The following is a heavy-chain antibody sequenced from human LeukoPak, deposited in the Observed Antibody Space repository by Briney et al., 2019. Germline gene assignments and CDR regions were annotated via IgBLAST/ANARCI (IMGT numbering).Heavy chain of an antibody. V-gene: IGHV3-23*01. CDR3: AKGVLSWVDY. J-gene: IGHJ4*02. CDR2: ISGSGAST. Sequence: GGSLRLSCVASGFTFSSYAMSWVRQAPGKGLEWVSAISGSGASTYYADSVKGRFTISRDNSKNTLYLQMNSLRAEDTAVYYCAKGVLSWVDYWGQGTLVTVSS. CDR1: GFTFSSYA. D-gene: IGHD2-15*01.